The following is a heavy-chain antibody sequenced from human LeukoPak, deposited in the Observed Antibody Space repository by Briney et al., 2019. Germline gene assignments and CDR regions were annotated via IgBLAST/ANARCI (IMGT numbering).Heavy chain of an antibody. V-gene: IGHV5-51*01. CDR2: IYPGDSDT. Sequence: GESLKISCEGSGYSFASYWIGWVRQMPGKGLEWMGIIYPGDSDTRYSPSFQGQVTISADKSIATAYLQWSSLKASDTAMYYCARGNHWVSPIGPLDFGGQGPLVTVSS. CDR3: ARGNHWVSPIGPLDF. D-gene: IGHD1-14*01. CDR1: GYSFASYW. J-gene: IGHJ4*02.